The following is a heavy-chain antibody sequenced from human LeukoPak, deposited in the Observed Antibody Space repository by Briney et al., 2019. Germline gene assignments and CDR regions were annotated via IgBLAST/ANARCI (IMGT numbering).Heavy chain of an antibody. D-gene: IGHD5-18*01. CDR2: IYYSKNT. CDR1: GGSISSSSAY. Sequence: SETLSLTCTVSGGSISSSSAYWGWIRQPPGKGLEWIGSIYYSKNTYYNPSLKRRVTISADTSKNQFSLTLGSVSATDTAVYYCVRPRGFSYGYFDYWGQGTLVTVSS. J-gene: IGHJ4*02. V-gene: IGHV4-39*01. CDR3: VRPRGFSYGYFDY.